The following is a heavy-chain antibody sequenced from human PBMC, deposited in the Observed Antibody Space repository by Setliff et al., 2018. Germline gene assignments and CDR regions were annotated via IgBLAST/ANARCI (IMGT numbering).Heavy chain of an antibody. CDR2: ISGRGGST. CDR1: GFTFSSSA. D-gene: IGHD6-13*01. Sequence: GGSLRLSCAASGFTFSSSAMSWVRQAPGKGLEWVSTISGRGGSTYYADSVKGRFTISRDNSKNTLYLQMSSLRAEDTAIYYCAKYSSSWGGYYYYYYYMDVWGKGTTVTVSS. V-gene: IGHV3-23*01. J-gene: IGHJ6*03. CDR3: AKYSSSWGGYYYYYYYMDV.